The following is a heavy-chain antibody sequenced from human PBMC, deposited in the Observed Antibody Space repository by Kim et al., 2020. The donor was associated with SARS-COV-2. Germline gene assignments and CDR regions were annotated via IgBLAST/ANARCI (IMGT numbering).Heavy chain of an antibody. CDR1: GYTFTGYY. Sequence: ASVKVSCKASGYTFTGYYMHWVRQAPGQGLEWMGWINPNSGGTNYAQKFQGRVTMTRDTSISTAYMELSRLRSDDTAVYYCALLWFGGTYYFDYWGQGTLVTVSS. CDR2: INPNSGGT. CDR3: ALLWFGGTYYFDY. D-gene: IGHD3-10*01. J-gene: IGHJ4*02. V-gene: IGHV1-2*02.